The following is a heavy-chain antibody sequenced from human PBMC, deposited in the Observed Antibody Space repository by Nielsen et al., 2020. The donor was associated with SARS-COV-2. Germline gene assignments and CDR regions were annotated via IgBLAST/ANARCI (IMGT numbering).Heavy chain of an antibody. Sequence: SETLSLTCTVSGGSISSGDYYWSWIRQPPRKGLEWIGYIYYSGSTYYNPSLKSRVTISVDTSKNQFSLKLSSVTAADTAVYYCARATPGSSSWSFYYYYYYMDVWGKGTTVTVSS. V-gene: IGHV4-30-4*01. CDR3: ARATPGSSSWSFYYYYYYMDV. D-gene: IGHD6-13*01. J-gene: IGHJ6*03. CDR1: GGSISSGDYY. CDR2: IYYSGST.